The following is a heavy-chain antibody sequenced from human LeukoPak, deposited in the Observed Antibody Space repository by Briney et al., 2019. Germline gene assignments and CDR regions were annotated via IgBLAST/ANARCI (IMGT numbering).Heavy chain of an antibody. V-gene: IGHV3-23*01. CDR1: GFSLSSHA. J-gene: IGHJ4*02. CDR3: AKDARAYGSGPLDY. D-gene: IGHD3-10*01. Sequence: PGGSLRLSCAASGFSLSSHAMHWVRRAPGKGLEWVSAISTGGGSTYYAASVKGRFTISRDNSKNTLYLQMNSLRAEDTAVYYCAKDARAYGSGPLDYWGQGTLVTVSS. CDR2: ISTGGGST.